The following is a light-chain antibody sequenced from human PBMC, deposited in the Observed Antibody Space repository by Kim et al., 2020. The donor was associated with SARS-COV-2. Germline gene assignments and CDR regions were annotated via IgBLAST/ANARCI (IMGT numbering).Light chain of an antibody. Sequence: DIQMTQSPSSLSASVGDRVTITCRASQGISKYLDWFQQKPGKAPKRLIYAASSLQSGVPSRFSGSGSGTDFTLTISSLQPEDFATYFCLQNNSYPWTFGQGTKVDIK. CDR3: LQNNSYPWT. CDR2: AAS. V-gene: IGKV1-17*03. CDR1: QGISKY. J-gene: IGKJ1*01.